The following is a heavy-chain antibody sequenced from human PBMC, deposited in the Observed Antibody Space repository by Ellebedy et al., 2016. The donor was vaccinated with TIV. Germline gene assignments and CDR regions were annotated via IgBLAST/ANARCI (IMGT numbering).Heavy chain of an antibody. Sequence: GESLKISCAASGFTFSSYAMTWVRQAPGKGLEWLSAISGSGSTTYYADSEEGRFTISRDNSKKTLYLQMNSLRPEDTAVYYCAKDRTSGDGYWVFDQWGQGTLVTVSS. D-gene: IGHD5-18*01. V-gene: IGHV3-23*01. CDR3: AKDRTSGDGYWVFDQ. J-gene: IGHJ4*02. CDR2: ISGSGSTT. CDR1: GFTFSSYA.